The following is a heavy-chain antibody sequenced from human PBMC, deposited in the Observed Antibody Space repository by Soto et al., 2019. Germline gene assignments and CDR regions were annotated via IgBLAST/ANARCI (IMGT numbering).Heavy chain of an antibody. V-gene: IGHV1-3*01. J-gene: IGHJ4*02. D-gene: IGHD2-21*01. Sequence: QVQLEQSEAEVKKPGASVKVSCKASGFTFSTYAIHWVRQAPGQGLEWMGWVNAGNGNTRYSQKFQGRVTITRDTSASTVYMELSSLRSEDTAIYYCAREGILPDLGFDFWGQGTLVTVSS. CDR1: GFTFSTYA. CDR3: AREGILPDLGFDF. CDR2: VNAGNGNT.